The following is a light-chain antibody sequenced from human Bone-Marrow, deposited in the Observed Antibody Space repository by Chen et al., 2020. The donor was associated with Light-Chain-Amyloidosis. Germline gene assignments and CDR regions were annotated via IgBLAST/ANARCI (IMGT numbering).Light chain of an antibody. J-gene: IGLJ3*02. V-gene: IGLV2-11*01. CDR2: DVS. CDR1: SRDVGGYDS. Sequence: QSALTQPRSVSGSPGQSVTISCTGTSRDVGGYDSVSWYQQYPGNAPKLMIYDVSKRPSAVPDRFSASKSGNPAALTISGLQAEDEADYYCCSYAGIYWVFGGGTKLTVL. CDR3: CSYAGIYWV.